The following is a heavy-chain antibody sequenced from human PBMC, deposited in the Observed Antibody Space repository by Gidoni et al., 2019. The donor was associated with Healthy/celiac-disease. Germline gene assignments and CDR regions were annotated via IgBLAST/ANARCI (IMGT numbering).Heavy chain of an antibody. CDR3: ARAAARNWFDP. V-gene: IGHV4-34*01. CDR2: INHRGST. Sequence: QVQLQQWGAGLLKPSETLSLTCAVYGGSFSGYYWNWIRQPPGKGLEWIGEINHRGSTNYNPSLKSRVTISVATSKKQFSLKLTSVTAADTAVYSCARAAARNWFDPWGQGTLVTVSS. D-gene: IGHD2-2*01. CDR1: GGSFSGYY. J-gene: IGHJ5*02.